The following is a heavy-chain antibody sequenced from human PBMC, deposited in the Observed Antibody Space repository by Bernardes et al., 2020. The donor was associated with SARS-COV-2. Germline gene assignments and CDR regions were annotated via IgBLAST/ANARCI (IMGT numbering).Heavy chain of an antibody. D-gene: IGHD2-15*01. V-gene: IGHV3-74*01. CDR2: INPGGRST. Sequence: GGALRLSCAPSGFTFSNYAMSWVRQAPGKGLEWVSRINPGGRSTNYADSVKDRFSISRDNAKNTVYLQMNSLRADDTAVYYCARGHCTGGTCYGFWFDPWGQGTLVTVSS. CDR3: ARGHCTGGTCYGFWFDP. J-gene: IGHJ5*02. CDR1: GFTFSNYA.